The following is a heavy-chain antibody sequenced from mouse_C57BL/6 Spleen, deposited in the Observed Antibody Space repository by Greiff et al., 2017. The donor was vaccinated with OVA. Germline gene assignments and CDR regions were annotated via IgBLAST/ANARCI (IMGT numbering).Heavy chain of an antibody. CDR2: INPNNGGT. CDR3: ARDYYGSPYFGY. CDR1: GYTFTDYN. D-gene: IGHD1-1*01. Sequence: VQLQQSGPELVKPGASVKMSCKASGYTFTDYNMHWVKQSHGKSLEWIGYINPNNGGTSYNQKFKGKATLTVNKSSSTAYMELRSLTSEDSAVXYCARDYYGSPYFGYWGQGTTLTVSS. J-gene: IGHJ2*01. V-gene: IGHV1-22*01.